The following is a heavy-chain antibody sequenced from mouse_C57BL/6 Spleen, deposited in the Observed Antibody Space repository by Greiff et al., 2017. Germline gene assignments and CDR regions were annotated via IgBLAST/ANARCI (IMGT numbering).Heavy chain of an antibody. V-gene: IGHV1-15*01. Sequence: QVQLQQSGAELVRPGASVTLSCKASGYTFTDYEMHWVKQTPVHGLEWIGAIDPETGGTAYNQKFKGKAILTADKSSSTAYMELRSLTSEDSAVYYCTSWGNGYAMDDWGQGTSVTVSS. CDR2: IDPETGGT. CDR1: GYTFTDYE. J-gene: IGHJ4*01. CDR3: TSWGNGYAMDD.